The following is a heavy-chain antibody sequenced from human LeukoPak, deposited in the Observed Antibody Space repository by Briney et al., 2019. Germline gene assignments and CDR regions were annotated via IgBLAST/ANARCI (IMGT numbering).Heavy chain of an antibody. Sequence: PSETLSLPCSVSGDSISSRTCYWTWIRQHPEKGLEWIGYIWNSGSTNYNPALKSRVTISVDTSKNQFSLKLTSVTAADTAIYYCARDVSSMFPNWFDPWGQGILVIVSS. V-gene: IGHV4-31*03. CDR3: ARDVSSMFPNWFDP. J-gene: IGHJ5*02. CDR1: GDSISSRTCY. CDR2: IWNSGST. D-gene: IGHD6-6*01.